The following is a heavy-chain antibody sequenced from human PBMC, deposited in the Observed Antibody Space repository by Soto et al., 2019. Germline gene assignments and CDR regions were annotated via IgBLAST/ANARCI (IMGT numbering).Heavy chain of an antibody. Sequence: ASVKVSCKASGYTFTSYDMHWVRQAPGQGLEWMGIINPSGGSTSYAQKFQGRVTMTRDTSTSTVYMELSSLRSEDTAVYYCAREASSMVRGVRQTSAGYYYGMDVWGQGTTVXVSS. D-gene: IGHD3-10*01. CDR2: INPSGGST. J-gene: IGHJ6*02. V-gene: IGHV1-46*03. CDR3: AREASSMVRGVRQTSAGYYYGMDV. CDR1: GYTFTSYD.